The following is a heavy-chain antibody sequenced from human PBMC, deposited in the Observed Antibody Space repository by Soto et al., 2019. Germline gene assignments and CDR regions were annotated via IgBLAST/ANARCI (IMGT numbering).Heavy chain of an antibody. CDR1: GYTFTSYA. V-gene: IGHV1-3*01. J-gene: IGHJ4*02. CDR2: INAGNGNT. Sequence: XSVKVSCKASGYTFTSYAMHWVRQAPGQRLEWMGWINAGNGNTKYSQKFQGRVTITRDTSASTAYMELSSLRSEDTAVYYCARVKTMIVVAYFDYWGQGTLVTVSS. CDR3: ARVKTMIVVAYFDY. D-gene: IGHD3-22*01.